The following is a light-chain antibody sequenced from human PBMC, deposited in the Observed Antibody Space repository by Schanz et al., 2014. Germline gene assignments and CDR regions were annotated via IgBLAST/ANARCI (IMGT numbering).Light chain of an antibody. CDR1: QRVNTNF. CDR3: QQYGT. CDR2: GTS. V-gene: IGKV3-20*01. Sequence: EIVLTQSPGALSLSPGERATFSCRASQRVNTNFLAWYQQKPGQAPRLLIYGTSIRATGIPDRFSGSGSGTDFTLTISRLEPEDFAVYYCQQYGTFGGGTKVEIK. J-gene: IGKJ4*01.